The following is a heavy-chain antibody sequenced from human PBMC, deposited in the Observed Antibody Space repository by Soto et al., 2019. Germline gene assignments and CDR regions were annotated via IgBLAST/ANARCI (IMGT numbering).Heavy chain of an antibody. D-gene: IGHD5-18*01. J-gene: IGHJ4*02. Sequence: PSETLSLTCAVYGGSFSGYYWSWIRQPPGKGLEWIGEINHSGSTNYNPSLKSRVTISVDTSKNQFSLKLSSVTAADTAVYYCARGTRLPPAMVSYYFDYWGQGTLVTVSS. V-gene: IGHV4-34*01. CDR2: INHSGST. CDR1: GGSFSGYY. CDR3: ARGTRLPPAMVSYYFDY.